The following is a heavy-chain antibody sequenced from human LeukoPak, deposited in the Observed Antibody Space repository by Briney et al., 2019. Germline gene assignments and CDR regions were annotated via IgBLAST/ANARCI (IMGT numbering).Heavy chain of an antibody. CDR3: AKGLRWFGRFNHYYGMDV. CDR2: MSGSAGNT. V-gene: IGHV3-23*01. J-gene: IGHJ6*02. D-gene: IGHD3-10*01. Sequence: PGGSLRLSCAVSGFTISSYAMSWVRQAPGKGLEWVSAMSGSAGNTYYADSVKGRFTISRDNSKNTLYLQMNSLRAEDTAVYYCAKGLRWFGRFNHYYGMDVWGQGTTVTVSS. CDR1: GFTISSYA.